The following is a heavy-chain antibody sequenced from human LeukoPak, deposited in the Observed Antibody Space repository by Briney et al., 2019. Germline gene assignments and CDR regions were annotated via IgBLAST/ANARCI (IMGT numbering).Heavy chain of an antibody. CDR2: ISYDGSNK. D-gene: IGHD2-15*01. CDR3: AKDRRVVVSHVGY. CDR1: GFTFSSYG. Sequence: PGGSLRLSCAASGFTFSSYGMYWVRQAPGKGLEWVAVISYDGSNKYYADSVKGRFTISRDNSKNTLYLQMNSLRAEDTAVYYCAKDRRVVVSHVGYWGQGTLVTVSS. J-gene: IGHJ4*02. V-gene: IGHV3-30*18.